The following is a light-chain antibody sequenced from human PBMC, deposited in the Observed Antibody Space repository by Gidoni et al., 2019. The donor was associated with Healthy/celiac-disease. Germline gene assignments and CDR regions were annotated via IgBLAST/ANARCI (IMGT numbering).Light chain of an antibody. Sequence: EIVMTQSPSTLSVSPEERATISCRASQSVSSNLAWYQQKPGQAPRLLIYGASTRATGIPARFSGSGSGTEFTLTISSLQSEDFAVYYCQQYNNGPLTFGGGTKVEIK. CDR1: QSVSSN. V-gene: IGKV3-15*01. J-gene: IGKJ4*01. CDR3: QQYNNGPLT. CDR2: GAS.